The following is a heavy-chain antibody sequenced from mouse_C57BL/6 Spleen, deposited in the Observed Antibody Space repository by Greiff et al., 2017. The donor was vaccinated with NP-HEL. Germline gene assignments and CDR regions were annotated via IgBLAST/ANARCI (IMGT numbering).Heavy chain of an antibody. CDR1: GYTFTSYW. V-gene: IGHV1-52*01. D-gene: IGHD3-2*02. J-gene: IGHJ3*01. Sequence: VKLQQPGAELVRPGSSVKLSCKASGYTFTSYWMHWVKQRPIQGLEWIGNIDPSDSETHYNQKFKDKATLTVDKSSSTAYMQLSSLTSEDSAVYYCARGDSSGYFAYWGQGTLVTVSA. CDR3: ARGDSSGYFAY. CDR2: IDPSDSET.